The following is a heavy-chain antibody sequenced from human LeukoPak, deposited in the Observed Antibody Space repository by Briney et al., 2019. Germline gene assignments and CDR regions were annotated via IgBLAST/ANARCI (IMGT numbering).Heavy chain of an antibody. CDR2: INEDGSIT. J-gene: IGHJ6*02. V-gene: IGHV3-74*01. Sequence: GGSLRLSCAVSGFTFRTYWMHWVRQVPGEGLVWVSRINEDGSITNYADSVKGRFSISRDNAKNTLYLQMNSLRAEDTAVYYCARGGDGYSYGMDVWGQGTTVTVSS. CDR1: GFTFRTYW. D-gene: IGHD5-24*01. CDR3: ARGGDGYSYGMDV.